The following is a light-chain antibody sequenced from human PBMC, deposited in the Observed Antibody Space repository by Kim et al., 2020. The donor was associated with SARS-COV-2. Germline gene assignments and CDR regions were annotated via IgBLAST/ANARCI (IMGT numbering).Light chain of an antibody. J-gene: IGKJ1*01. CDR1: QSVCSSY. CDR2: GAS. V-gene: IGKV3-20*01. Sequence: SPGERATLACRASQSVCSSYLAWYQQKPGQAPRLLIYGASSRATGIPDRFSGSGSGTDFTLNISRLGPEDFAVYYCQQYGSSPVVFGQGTKVDIK. CDR3: QQYGSSPVV.